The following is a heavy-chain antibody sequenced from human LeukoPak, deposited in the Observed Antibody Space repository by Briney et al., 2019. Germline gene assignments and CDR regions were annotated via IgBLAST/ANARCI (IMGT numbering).Heavy chain of an antibody. J-gene: IGHJ4*02. CDR2: ISSNGGST. Sequence: GGSLRLSCAASGFTFSSYAMHWVRQAPGKGLEYVSAISSNGGSTYYANSVKGRFTISRDNSKNTLYLQMGSLRAEDMAVYYCARGPDSYYDSSGPLYWGQGTLVTVSS. CDR1: GFTFSSYA. D-gene: IGHD3-22*01. V-gene: IGHV3-64*01. CDR3: ARGPDSYYDSSGPLY.